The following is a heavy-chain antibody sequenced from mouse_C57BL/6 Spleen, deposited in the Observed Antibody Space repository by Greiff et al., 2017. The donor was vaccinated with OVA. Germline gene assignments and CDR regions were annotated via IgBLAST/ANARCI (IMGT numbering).Heavy chain of an antibody. CDR3: ARRYDYLFDY. CDR2: IYPSDSET. V-gene: IGHV1-61*01. D-gene: IGHD2-4*01. J-gene: IGHJ2*01. Sequence: QVQLQQSGAELVRPGSSVKLSCKASGYTFTSYWMDWVKQRPGQGLEWIGNIYPSDSETHYNQKFKDKATLTVDKSSSTAYMQLSSLTSEDSAVYYCARRYDYLFDYWGQGTTLTVSS. CDR1: GYTFTSYW.